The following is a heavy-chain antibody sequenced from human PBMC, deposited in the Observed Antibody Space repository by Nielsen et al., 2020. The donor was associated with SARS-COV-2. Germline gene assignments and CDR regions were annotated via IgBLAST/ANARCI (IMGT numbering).Heavy chain of an antibody. J-gene: IGHJ6*02. CDR2: ISYDGSNK. V-gene: IGHV3-30*03. D-gene: IGHD2-2*01. CDR3: ASDSNSYNYYYYYGMDV. Sequence: LSLTCAASGFTFSSYGMHWVRQAPGKGLEWVAVISYDGSNKYYADSVKGRFTISRDNSKNTLYLQMNSLRAEDTAVYYCASDSNSYNYYYYYGMDVWGQGTTVTVSS. CDR1: GFTFSSYG.